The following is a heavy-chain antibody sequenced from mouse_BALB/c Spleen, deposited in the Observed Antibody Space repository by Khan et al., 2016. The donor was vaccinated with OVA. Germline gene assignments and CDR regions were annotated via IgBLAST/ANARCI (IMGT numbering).Heavy chain of an antibody. CDR1: GFTFSSFG. CDR3: AREGTTVVATWDGYFDV. D-gene: IGHD1-1*01. V-gene: IGHV5-17*02. Sequence: EVELVESGGGLVQPGGSRKLSCAASGFTFSSFGMHWVRQAPERGLEWVAYISSGSGTIYYADTVKGRFTISRDNPKNTLFLQMTSLRSEDTAMYYCAREGTTVVATWDGYFDVWGAGTTVTVSS. CDR2: ISSGSGTI. J-gene: IGHJ1*01.